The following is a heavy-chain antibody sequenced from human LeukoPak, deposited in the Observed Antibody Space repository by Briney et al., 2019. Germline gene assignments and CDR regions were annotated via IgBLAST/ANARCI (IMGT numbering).Heavy chain of an antibody. CDR3: ARQIDPWAPFDP. V-gene: IGHV4-61*02. Sequence: SETLSLTCTVSGASISSSPYSWSWIRQPAGRGLEWIGRITSSGNTKYNPSLKSRLTISFDTSKNHFSLKLTSVTAADTAVYYCARQIDPWAPFDPWGQGTLVTVSS. D-gene: IGHD3-9*01. CDR1: GASISSSPYS. J-gene: IGHJ5*02. CDR2: ITSSGNT.